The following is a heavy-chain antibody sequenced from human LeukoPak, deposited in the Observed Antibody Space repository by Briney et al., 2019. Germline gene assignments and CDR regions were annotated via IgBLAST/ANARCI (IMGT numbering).Heavy chain of an antibody. CDR1: GYTFTSYD. D-gene: IGHD3-10*01. Sequence: ASVKVSCKASGYTFTSYDINWERQATGQGLEWMGWMNPNSGNTGYAQKFQGRVTMTRNTSISTAYMELSSLRSEDTAVYYCARGRVTMVRGVIMYYFDYWGQGTLVTVSS. CDR2: MNPNSGNT. CDR3: ARGRVTMVRGVIMYYFDY. J-gene: IGHJ4*02. V-gene: IGHV1-8*01.